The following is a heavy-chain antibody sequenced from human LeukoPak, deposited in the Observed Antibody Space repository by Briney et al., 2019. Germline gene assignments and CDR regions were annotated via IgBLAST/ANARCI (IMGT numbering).Heavy chain of an antibody. V-gene: IGHV1-18*01. Sequence: ASVKVSCKASGYTFTSYGISWVRQAPGQGLEWMGWISAYNGNTNYAQKLQGRVTMTTDTSTSTAYMELRSLRSDDTAVYYCARGGRGYSYGYRYYYGMDVWGQGTTVTDSS. CDR1: GYTFTSYG. D-gene: IGHD5-18*01. J-gene: IGHJ6*02. CDR3: ARGGRGYSYGYRYYYGMDV. CDR2: ISAYNGNT.